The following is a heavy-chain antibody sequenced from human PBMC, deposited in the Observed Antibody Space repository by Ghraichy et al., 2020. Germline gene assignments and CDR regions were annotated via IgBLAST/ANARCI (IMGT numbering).Heavy chain of an antibody. CDR3: ASGGDYYYYYGMDV. D-gene: IGHD1-14*01. J-gene: IGHJ6*02. V-gene: IGHV3-23*01. Sequence: ETLSLTCAASGFTFSSYAMSWVRQAPGKGLEWVSAISGSGGSTYYADSVKGRFTISRDNSKNTLYLQMNSLRAEDTAVYYCASGGDYYYYYGMDVWGQGTTVTVSS. CDR1: GFTFSSYA. CDR2: ISGSGGST.